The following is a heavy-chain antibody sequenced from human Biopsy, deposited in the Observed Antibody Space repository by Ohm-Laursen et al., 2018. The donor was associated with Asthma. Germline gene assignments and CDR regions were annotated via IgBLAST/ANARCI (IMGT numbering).Heavy chain of an antibody. CDR2: IMIVFGTT. D-gene: IGHD6-19*01. V-gene: IGHV1-69*01. Sequence: GSSVTVSCNAPGGTFSNFAISWVRQAPGQGLEWLGGIMIVFGTTNYAQKFQGRVTITADESTSTAYMEVTSLRSEDTAIYYCARCQVGYSSGWSLLLKKIYYSGMDVWGQGNAVTVSS. CDR3: ARCQVGYSSGWSLLLKKIYYSGMDV. J-gene: IGHJ6*02. CDR1: GGTFSNFA.